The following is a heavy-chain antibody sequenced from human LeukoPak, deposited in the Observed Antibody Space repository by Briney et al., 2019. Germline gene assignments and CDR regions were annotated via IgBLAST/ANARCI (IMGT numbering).Heavy chain of an antibody. J-gene: IGHJ4*02. V-gene: IGHV1-2*04. CDR1: GYTFTGYY. D-gene: IGHD3-22*01. CDR2: INPNSGGT. CDR3: ARGDSYDSSGYYFPLGSY. Sequence: ASVKVSCKASGYTFTGYYMHWVRQAPGQGLEWMGWINPNSGGTNYAQKFQGWVTMARDTSISTAYMELSRLRSEDTAVYYCARGDSYDSSGYYFPLGSYWGQGTLVTVSS.